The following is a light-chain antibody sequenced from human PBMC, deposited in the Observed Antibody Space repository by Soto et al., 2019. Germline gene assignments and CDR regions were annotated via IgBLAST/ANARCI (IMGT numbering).Light chain of an antibody. CDR1: QSVSSN. J-gene: IGKJ4*01. CDR3: QQYNNWPPLT. V-gene: IGKV3-15*01. CDR2: GAS. Sequence: EIVMTQSPATLSVSPAERSTLSCMASQSVSSNLAWYQQKPGQAPRLLIYGASTRATGIPARFSGSGSGTEFTLTISSLQSEDFAVYYCQQYNNWPPLTLGGGTKVDIK.